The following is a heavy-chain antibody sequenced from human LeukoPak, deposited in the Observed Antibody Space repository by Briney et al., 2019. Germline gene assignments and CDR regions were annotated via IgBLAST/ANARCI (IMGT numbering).Heavy chain of an antibody. V-gene: IGHV3-23*01. J-gene: IGHJ6*03. Sequence: GGSLRLSCAASGFTLSSHAMSWVRQAPGKGLEWVSGIRGSGGSTYYADSVKGRITISRDNSGNKVFLQMNSLRVEDTAVYYCANSLEKYSSSSLDSYMDVWGKGTTVTVSS. CDR1: GFTLSSHA. D-gene: IGHD6-6*01. CDR2: IRGSGGST. CDR3: ANSLEKYSSSSLDSYMDV.